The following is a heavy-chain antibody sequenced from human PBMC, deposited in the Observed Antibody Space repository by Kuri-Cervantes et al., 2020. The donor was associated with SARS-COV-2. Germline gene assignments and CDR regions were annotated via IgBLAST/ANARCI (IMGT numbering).Heavy chain of an antibody. D-gene: IGHD6-6*01. J-gene: IGHJ4*02. CDR3: ARDDTTSIAARFDY. Sequence: ASVKVSCKASGYTFTDYYIHWVRQAPGQGLEWMGWVNPKTGGTKYAQKLQGRVTMTRDTSITTAYMELSRLRYDDTAVYYCARDDTTSIAARFDYWGQGTLVTVSS. V-gene: IGHV1-2*02. CDR2: VNPKTGGT. CDR1: GYTFTDYY.